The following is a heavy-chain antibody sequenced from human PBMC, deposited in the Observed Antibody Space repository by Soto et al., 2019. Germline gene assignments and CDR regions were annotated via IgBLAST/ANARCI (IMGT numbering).Heavy chain of an antibody. V-gene: IGHV3-23*01. CDR1: GFTFSSYA. D-gene: IGHD1-26*01. J-gene: IGHJ4*02. CDR2: ISGSGGST. CDR3: ARRGSGSYYDY. Sequence: EVQLLESGGGLVQPGGSLRLSGAASGFTFSSYAMRWVRQAPVKGLEWVSAISGSGGSTYYADSVKGRFTISRDNSKNTLYLPMNSLRAEDTAVYYCARRGSGSYYDYWGQGTLVTVSS.